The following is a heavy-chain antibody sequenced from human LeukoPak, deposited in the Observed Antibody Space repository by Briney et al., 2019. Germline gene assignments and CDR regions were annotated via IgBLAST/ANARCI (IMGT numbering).Heavy chain of an antibody. Sequence: GASVKVSFKASGYTFTIYGISWVRQAPGQGLEWMGWISAYNGNTNYAQKLQGRVTMTTDTSTSTAYMELRSLRSDDTAVYYCALYMSSYYDSSGYLAIDYWGQGTLVTVSS. CDR2: ISAYNGNT. J-gene: IGHJ4*02. CDR1: GYTFTIYG. CDR3: ALYMSSYYDSSGYLAIDY. D-gene: IGHD3-22*01. V-gene: IGHV1-18*01.